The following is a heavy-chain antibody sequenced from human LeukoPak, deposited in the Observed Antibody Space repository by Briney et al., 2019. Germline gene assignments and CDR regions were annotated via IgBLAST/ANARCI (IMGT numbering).Heavy chain of an antibody. J-gene: IGHJ5*02. V-gene: IGHV1-45*03. CDR2: ITPFNGNT. Sequence: SVKLSCKASGYTFSYRYLDWVRQAPRQALEWMGWITPFNGNTNYAQKFQDRVTITRDRSMSTAYMELSSLRSEDTAMYYCAIAAAGMGGDGWFDPWGQAALLSVSS. D-gene: IGHD6-13*01. CDR1: GYTFSYRY. CDR3: AIAAAGMGGDGWFDP.